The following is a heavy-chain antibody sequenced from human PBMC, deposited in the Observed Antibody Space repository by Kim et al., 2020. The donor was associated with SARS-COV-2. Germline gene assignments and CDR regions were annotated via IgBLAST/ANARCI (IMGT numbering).Heavy chain of an antibody. V-gene: IGHV3-23*01. D-gene: IGHD3-22*01. CDR3: AKDARSAYYYGHY. Sequence: GGSLRLSCEGSGLTFSTFAMSWVRQAPGKGLEWVSAIGLSSSNTYYADSVKCRFTISRDNSENMLYLQINSLRAEDTALYYCAKDARSAYYYGHYWGQGTLV. CDR2: IGLSSSNT. J-gene: IGHJ4*02. CDR1: GLTFSTFA.